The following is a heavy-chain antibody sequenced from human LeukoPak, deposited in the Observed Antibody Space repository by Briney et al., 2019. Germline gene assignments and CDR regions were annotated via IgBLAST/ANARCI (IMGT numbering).Heavy chain of an antibody. J-gene: IGHJ4*02. Sequence: GGSLRLSCAASGFTFSSYEMNWVRQAPGKGLEWVSYISGSGSTIYYADSVKGRFTISRDNAKNSLYLQMNSLRAEDTAVYYCAKEIWPTVTTPGHTHFDYWGQGTLVTVSS. CDR2: ISGSGSTI. CDR3: AKEIWPTVTTPGHTHFDY. D-gene: IGHD4-17*01. V-gene: IGHV3-48*03. CDR1: GFTFSSYE.